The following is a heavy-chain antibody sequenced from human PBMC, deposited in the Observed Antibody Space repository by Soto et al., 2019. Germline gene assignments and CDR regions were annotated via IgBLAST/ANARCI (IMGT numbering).Heavy chain of an antibody. CDR3: ARDTNYIWGSYRAADALDI. CDR1: GFTFSSYR. CDR2: ISSTSSTI. D-gene: IGHD3-16*02. J-gene: IGHJ3*02. V-gene: IGHV3-48*01. Sequence: GGSLRLSCAASGFTFSSYRMNWVRQAPGKGLEWVSYISSTSSTIYYADSVKGRFTISRDNAKNSLYLQMNSLRAEDTAVYYCARDTNYIWGSYRAADALDIWGQGTMVTVSS.